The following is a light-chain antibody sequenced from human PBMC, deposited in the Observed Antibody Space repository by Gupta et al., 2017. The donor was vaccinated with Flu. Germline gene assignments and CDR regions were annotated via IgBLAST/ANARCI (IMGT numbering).Light chain of an antibody. CDR2: KVS. CDR3: QSADRSGTLV. Sequence: PGKAARIACSGDALPKKYASWYQQKQGQAPVLLLFKVSETPSGIPARFSGSTSGTTVTLTITGVRGEDEADYYCQSADRSGTLVFGGGTKLAVL. CDR1: ALPKKY. J-gene: IGLJ3*02. V-gene: IGLV3-25*03.